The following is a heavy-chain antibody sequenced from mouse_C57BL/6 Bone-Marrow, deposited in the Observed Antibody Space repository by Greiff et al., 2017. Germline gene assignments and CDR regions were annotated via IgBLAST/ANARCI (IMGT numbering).Heavy chain of an antibody. Sequence: EVMLVESGGDLVKPGGSLKLSCAASGFTFSSYGMSWVRQTPDKRLEWVATISSGGSYTYYPDSVKGPFTISRDNAKNTLYLQMSSLKSEDTAMYYCARHVTGTYFDVWGTGTTVTVSS. D-gene: IGHD4-1*01. V-gene: IGHV5-6*01. CDR2: ISSGGSYT. J-gene: IGHJ1*03. CDR3: ARHVTGTYFDV. CDR1: GFTFSSYG.